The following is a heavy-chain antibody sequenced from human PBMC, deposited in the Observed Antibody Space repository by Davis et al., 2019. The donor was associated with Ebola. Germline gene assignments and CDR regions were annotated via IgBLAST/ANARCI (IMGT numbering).Heavy chain of an antibody. V-gene: IGHV4-59*01. CDR3: ARSDTYCSGGRCYSFPFDY. CDR1: GGSISSYY. CDR2: IYSSGGT. D-gene: IGHD2-15*01. J-gene: IGHJ4*02. Sequence: SETLSLTCTVSGGSISSYYWSWIRQPPGKGLEWIGNIYSSGGTNYNPSLKSRVTISVDTSKNQFSLKLSSVTAADTAVYYCARSDTYCSGGRCYSFPFDYWGQGTLVSVSS.